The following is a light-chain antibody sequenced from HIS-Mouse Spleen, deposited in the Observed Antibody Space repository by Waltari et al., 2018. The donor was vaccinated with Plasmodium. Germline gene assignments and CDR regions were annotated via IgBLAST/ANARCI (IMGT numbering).Light chain of an antibody. CDR3: YSTDSSGNHRV. J-gene: IGLJ3*02. Sequence: SYELTQPPSVSVSPGQTARITCSGDALPQKYAYWYQQKSGQAPVLVIYEDSKRPSGIPERFSGSSSGTLATLTISGAQVEDEADYYGYSTDSSGNHRVFGGGTKLTVL. CDR2: EDS. V-gene: IGLV3-10*01. CDR1: ALPQKY.